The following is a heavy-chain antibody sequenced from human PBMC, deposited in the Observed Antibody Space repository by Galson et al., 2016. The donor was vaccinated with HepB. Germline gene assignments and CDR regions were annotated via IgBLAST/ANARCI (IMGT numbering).Heavy chain of an antibody. CDR3: ARDVQYRFDS. Sequence: SVKVSCKASGYTFTTSGISWVRRAPGQGLEWMGWISTYSGNTKYAQKFQGGLTLTTDSSTTTAYMELRSLRFDDTALDYCARDVQYRFDSWGQGTLVTVSS. CDR2: ISTYSGNT. D-gene: IGHD2/OR15-2a*01. CDR1: GYTFTTSG. V-gene: IGHV1-18*01. J-gene: IGHJ4*02.